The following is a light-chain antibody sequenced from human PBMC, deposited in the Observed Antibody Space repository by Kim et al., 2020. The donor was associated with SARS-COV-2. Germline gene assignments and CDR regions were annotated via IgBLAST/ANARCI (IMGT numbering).Light chain of an antibody. CDR1: QSVSNY. J-gene: IGKJ4*01. Sequence: EVVLTQSPATLSLSPGERATLSCRVSQSVSNYLAWYQQKPGQAPRLLIYDASNRATGIPPRFSGSGSGTDFTLTISSLEPEDFAIYYCQQRSNWPLTFGGGTKLEIK. CDR3: QQRSNWPLT. V-gene: IGKV3-11*01. CDR2: DAS.